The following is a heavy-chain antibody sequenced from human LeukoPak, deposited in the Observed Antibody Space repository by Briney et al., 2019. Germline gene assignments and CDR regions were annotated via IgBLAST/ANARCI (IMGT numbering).Heavy chain of an antibody. J-gene: IGHJ6*02. CDR2: IIPIFGTA. Sequence: SVKVSCKASGYTFTSYAISWVRQAPGQGLGWMGGIIPIFGTANYAQKFQGRVTITADESTSTAYMELSSLRSEDTAVYYCARPEHGCSSTSCYRDYYYYYGMDVWGQGTTVTVSS. CDR1: GYTFTSYA. V-gene: IGHV1-69*13. CDR3: ARPEHGCSSTSCYRDYYYYYGMDV. D-gene: IGHD2-2*02.